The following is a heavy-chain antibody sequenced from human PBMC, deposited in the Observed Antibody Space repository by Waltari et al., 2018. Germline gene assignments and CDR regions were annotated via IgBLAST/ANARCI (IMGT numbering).Heavy chain of an antibody. Sequence: EVQLVGSGGGLVKPGGSLRLSCAASGFTFSSYTMNWVRQAPGKGLEGVSSMRSGSSYIYYADAVKCRFTISRDNAKNSLYLQMNSLRVEDTAVYYCAREWGVMVGTAGFYFDYWGQGALVTVSS. J-gene: IGHJ4*02. CDR3: AREWGVMVGTAGFYFDY. D-gene: IGHD2-15*01. CDR1: GFTFSSYT. V-gene: IGHV3-21*01. CDR2: MRSGSSYI.